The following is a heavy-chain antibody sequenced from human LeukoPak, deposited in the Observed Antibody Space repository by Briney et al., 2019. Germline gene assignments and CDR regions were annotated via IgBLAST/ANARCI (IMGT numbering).Heavy chain of an antibody. Sequence: GGSLRLSCAASGSTFSSYAMHWVRQAPGKGLEWVAVISYDGSNKYYADSVKGRFTISRDNSKNTLYLQMNSLRAEDTAVYYCARDHGTTAVIRYWFDPWGQGTLVTVSS. J-gene: IGHJ5*02. CDR3: ARDHGTTAVIRYWFDP. D-gene: IGHD4-23*01. CDR1: GSTFSSYA. V-gene: IGHV3-30*04. CDR2: ISYDGSNK.